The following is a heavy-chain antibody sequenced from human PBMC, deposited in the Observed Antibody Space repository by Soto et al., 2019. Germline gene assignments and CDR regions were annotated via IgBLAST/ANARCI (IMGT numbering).Heavy chain of an antibody. CDR2: TSAKIGRT. CDR3: ARVYYYDSSGYPQYYFDY. CDR1: GYTFTNYG. Sequence: EASVKVSCKASGYTFTNYGISWVRQAPGQGFEWMGWTSAKIGRTNYAQKFQGRVTMTTDTSTSTAYMELRSLRSDDTAVYYCARVYYYDSSGYPQYYFDYWGQGTLVTVSS. D-gene: IGHD3-22*01. V-gene: IGHV1-18*01. J-gene: IGHJ4*02.